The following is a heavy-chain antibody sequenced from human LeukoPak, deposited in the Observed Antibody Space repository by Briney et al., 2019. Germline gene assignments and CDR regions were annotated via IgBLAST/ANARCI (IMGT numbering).Heavy chain of an antibody. CDR1: GGTISSYY. D-gene: IGHD5-18*01. J-gene: IGHJ3*02. Sequence: SETLSLSCTVSGGTISSYYWSWIRQPPAKGREWIGYIYYSGSTIYNTSLKSRVTITLDKTQNQSSLQLSSVTPADTAVYYSASLNSYGYAFDIWGQGTMVTVSS. CDR2: IYYSGST. V-gene: IGHV4-59*08. CDR3: ASLNSYGYAFDI.